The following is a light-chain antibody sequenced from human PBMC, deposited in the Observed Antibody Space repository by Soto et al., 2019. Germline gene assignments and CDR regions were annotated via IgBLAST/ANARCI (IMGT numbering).Light chain of an antibody. V-gene: IGLV2-23*01. CDR1: SSDVGSYNL. J-gene: IGLJ2*01. Sequence: QSVLTQPASVSGSPGQSITLSCTGTSSDVGSYNLVSWYQLHPGKAPKLMIYEGTKRPSGVSNRFSGSKSGSTASLTISGLQAEDEADYYCCSYAGSSSYVVFGGGTKLTV. CDR3: CSYAGSSSYVV. CDR2: EGT.